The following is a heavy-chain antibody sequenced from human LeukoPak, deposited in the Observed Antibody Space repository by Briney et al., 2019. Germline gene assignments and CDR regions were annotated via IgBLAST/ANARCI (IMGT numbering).Heavy chain of an antibody. CDR2: IRSKAHGGTT. J-gene: IGHJ4*02. D-gene: IGHD3-3*01. V-gene: IGHV3-49*04. CDR1: GFTFGDYS. CDR3: ARDQVYYDFWSAY. Sequence: PVRSLRLSCTGSGFTFGDYSMNWVRQAPGKGLEWVAFIRSKAHGGTTEYAASVKGRFTFSRDDSRSVAYLQMNNLRTEDTAVYYCARDQVYYDFWSAYWGQGTLVTVSS.